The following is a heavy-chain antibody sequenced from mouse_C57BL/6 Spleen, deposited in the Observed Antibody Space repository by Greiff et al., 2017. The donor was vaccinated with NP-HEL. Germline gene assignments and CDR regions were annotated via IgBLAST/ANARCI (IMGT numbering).Heavy chain of an antibody. J-gene: IGHJ2*01. CDR1: GYSFTSYY. CDR2: IYPGSGNT. Sequence: QVQLQQSGPELVKPGASVKISCKASGYSFTSYYIHWVKQRPGQGLEWIGWIYPGSGNTKYNEKFKGKATLTADTSSSTAYIQLSSLTSEDSAVYYCARGITTVVHFDYWGQGTTLTVSS. CDR3: ARGITTVVHFDY. D-gene: IGHD1-1*01. V-gene: IGHV1-66*01.